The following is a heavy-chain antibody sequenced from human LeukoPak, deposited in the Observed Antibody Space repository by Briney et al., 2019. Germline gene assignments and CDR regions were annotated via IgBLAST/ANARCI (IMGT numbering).Heavy chain of an antibody. V-gene: IGHV4-59*01. CDR3: ARIAVSSGWGYFDY. CDR2: IYYSGST. J-gene: IGHJ4*02. CDR1: GGSLVSYY. D-gene: IGHD6-19*01. Sequence: SETLSLTCAVSGGSLVSYYWSWIRQPPGKGLEWIGYIYYSGSTNYNPSLKSRVSMSVDTSKNQFSLKLSSVTAADTAVYHCARIAVSSGWGYFDYWGQGTLVTASS.